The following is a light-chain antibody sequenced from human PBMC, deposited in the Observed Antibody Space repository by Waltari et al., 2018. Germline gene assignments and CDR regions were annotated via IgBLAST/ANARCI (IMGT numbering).Light chain of an antibody. Sequence: SSELTQDPAVSVALGQTVRITCLGDSLTRYYAAWTQQKPGQAPLLVFYGRNNRPSGIPDRFSGSNSGSTASLTITGALAEDEADYYCSSRDNSYNHLVVFGGGTKLTVL. CDR3: SSRDNSYNHLVV. CDR2: GRN. CDR1: SLTRYY. V-gene: IGLV3-19*01. J-gene: IGLJ2*01.